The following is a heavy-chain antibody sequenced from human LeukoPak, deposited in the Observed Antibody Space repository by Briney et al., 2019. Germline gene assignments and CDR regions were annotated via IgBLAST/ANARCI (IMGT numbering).Heavy chain of an antibody. CDR2: IFSSGRT. CDR3: ARHRETYYESSHMGSDP. J-gene: IGHJ5*02. Sequence: PSETLSLTCTVSGDSVRRSYWSWIRQPPGKGLEWIGYIFSSGRTNYNPALKSRVTISADTSKNQFSLKLTSATAADTAVYFCARHRETYYESSHMGSDPWGQGSLVIVSS. CDR1: GDSVRRSY. D-gene: IGHD3-22*01. V-gene: IGHV4-59*08.